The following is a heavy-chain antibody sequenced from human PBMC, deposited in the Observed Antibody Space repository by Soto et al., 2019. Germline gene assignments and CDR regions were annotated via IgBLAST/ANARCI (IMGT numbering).Heavy chain of an antibody. V-gene: IGHV1-69*12. CDR3: ASHYDSSGYYYRGLDY. J-gene: IGHJ4*02. CDR1: GGTFSSYA. Sequence: QVQLVQSGAEVKKPGSSVKVSCKASGGTFSSYAISWVRQAPGQGLEWMGGIIPIFGTADYAQKFQVRVTITADESTSTDYMELSSLRSEDTAVYYCASHYDSSGYYYRGLDYWGQGTLVTVSS. D-gene: IGHD3-22*01. CDR2: IIPIFGTA.